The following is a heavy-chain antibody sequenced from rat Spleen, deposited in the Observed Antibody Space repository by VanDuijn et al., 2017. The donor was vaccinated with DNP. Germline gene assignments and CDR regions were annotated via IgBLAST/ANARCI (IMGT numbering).Heavy chain of an antibody. CDR1: GFSLTSYS. D-gene: IGHD4-3*01. J-gene: IGHJ3*01. CDR3: TRDNSGYDWFAY. V-gene: IGHV2-63*01. CDR2: VWYDGDT. Sequence: QVQLKESGPGLVQPSETLSLTCTVSGFSLTSYSVSWVRQPSGKRPEWMGRVWYDGDTALNSALKSRLSISRDTSKNQVFLKMNSLQTDDTGTYYCTRDNSGYDWFAYWGQGTLVTVSS.